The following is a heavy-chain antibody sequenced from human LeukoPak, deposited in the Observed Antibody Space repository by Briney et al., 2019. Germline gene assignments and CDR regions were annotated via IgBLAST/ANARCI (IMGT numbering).Heavy chain of an antibody. J-gene: IGHJ5*02. D-gene: IGHD1-26*01. CDR1: GDSISSSNW. V-gene: IGHV4-4*02. CDR2: IYHSGST. CDR3: ARSSGSYNWLDP. Sequence: SETLSLTCAVSGDSISSSNWWSWVRQPPGKGLEWIGEIYHSGSTSHNPSLKSRVTISVDKSNNQFSLRMSSVTAADTAIYYCARSSGSYNWLDPWGQGTLVTVSS.